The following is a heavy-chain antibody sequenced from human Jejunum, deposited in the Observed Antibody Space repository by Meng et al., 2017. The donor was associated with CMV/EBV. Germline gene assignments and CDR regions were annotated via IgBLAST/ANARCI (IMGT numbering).Heavy chain of an antibody. CDR2: TNPNNGGT. D-gene: IGHD2-21*01. CDR3: TRDLYCGGNCYSAVDY. J-gene: IGHJ4*02. Sequence: YTVTGFYIDGVRQAPGQGLEWMGWTNPNNGGTNYAQKFQGRVTMTSDTSTSTAYMELSRLTSDDTAVYYCTRDLYCGGNCYSAVDYWGRGTLVTVSS. CDR1: YTVTGFY. V-gene: IGHV1-2*02.